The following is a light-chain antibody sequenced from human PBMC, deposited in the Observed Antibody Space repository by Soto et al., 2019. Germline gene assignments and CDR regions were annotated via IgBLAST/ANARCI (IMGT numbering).Light chain of an antibody. CDR1: SGSIASNY. Sequence: NFMLTQPHSVSESPGKTVTISCTGSSGSIASNYVHWYQQRPGSAPTTVIYEDNHRPSGVPDRFSGSIDSSSNSASLTISGLKTEDEADYYCQSYDSSNVVFGGGTKLTVL. V-gene: IGLV6-57*02. J-gene: IGLJ2*01. CDR3: QSYDSSNVV. CDR2: EDN.